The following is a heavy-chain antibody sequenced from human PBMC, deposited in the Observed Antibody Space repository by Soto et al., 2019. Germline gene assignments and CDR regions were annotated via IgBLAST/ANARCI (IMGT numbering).Heavy chain of an antibody. Sequence: SETLSLTXNVSGGPIKTGDYYWNWIRQPPGKGLEWIGYVFYSGATNHSPSLKSRAAISMDTSKNQFSLSLTSVTAADTAVYYCARAGFSYGHLLFWGQGIRVTVSS. CDR2: VFYSGAT. CDR1: GGPIKTGDYY. D-gene: IGHD3-10*01. J-gene: IGHJ4*02. CDR3: ARAGFSYGHLLF. V-gene: IGHV4-30-4*01.